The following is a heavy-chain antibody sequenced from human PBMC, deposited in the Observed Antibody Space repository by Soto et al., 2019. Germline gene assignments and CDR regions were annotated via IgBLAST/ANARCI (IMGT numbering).Heavy chain of an antibody. V-gene: IGHV4-31*03. D-gene: IGHD1-26*01. J-gene: IGHJ3*02. CDR3: ARDKVGPDAFDI. CDR1: GGSISSGGYY. Sequence: SETLSLTCTVSGGSISSGGYYWSWIRQHPGKGLEWIGYIYYSGSTYYNPSLKSRVTISVDTSKNQFSLKLSSVTAADTAVYYCARDKVGPDAFDIWGQGTMVTVSS. CDR2: IYYSGST.